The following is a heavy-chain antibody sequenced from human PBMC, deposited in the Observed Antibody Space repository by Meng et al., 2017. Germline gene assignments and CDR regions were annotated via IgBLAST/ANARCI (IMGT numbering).Heavy chain of an antibody. CDR3: ARGGSRYYGDYNWYFDL. D-gene: IGHD4-17*01. CDR2: ISAYNGNT. V-gene: IGHV1-18*01. J-gene: IGHJ2*01. Sequence: QVQVVKSGAEVKKPRASVKVAYKASSYTFNSYGISWVRQAPGQGLEWMGWISAYNGNTNYAQKLQGRVTMTTDTSTSTAYMELRSLRSDDTAVYYCARGGSRYYGDYNWYFDLWGLGTLVTVSS. CDR1: SYTFNSYG.